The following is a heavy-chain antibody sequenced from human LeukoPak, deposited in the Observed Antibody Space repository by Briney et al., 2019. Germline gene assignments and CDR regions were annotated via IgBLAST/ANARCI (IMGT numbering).Heavy chain of an antibody. CDR1: GGSFSGYY. J-gene: IGHJ4*02. CDR2: INHSGST. V-gene: IGHV4-34*01. Sequence: SETLSLTCAVYGGSFSGYYWSWIRQPPGKGLEWIGEINHSGSTNYNPSLKSRVTISVDTSKNQFSLKLSSVTAADTAVYYCAGKRVDTAMVTIFDYWGQGTLVTVSS. CDR3: AGKRVDTAMVTIFDY. D-gene: IGHD5-18*01.